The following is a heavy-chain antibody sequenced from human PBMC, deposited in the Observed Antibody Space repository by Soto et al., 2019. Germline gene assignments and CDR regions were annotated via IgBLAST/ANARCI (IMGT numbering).Heavy chain of an antibody. Sequence: QVQLVESGGGVVQPGRSLRLSCVASGFTFSSYGMHWVRQAPGKGLEWVAVIAYDGSNKYYADSVKGRFTISRDNSKNTLYLQMNSLRAEYTAVYYCAKDNYISTSCYRLYNWFDPWGQGTLVTVSS. CDR1: GFTFSSYG. J-gene: IGHJ5*02. CDR2: IAYDGSNK. CDR3: AKDNYISTSCYRLYNWFDP. D-gene: IGHD2-2*01. V-gene: IGHV3-30*18.